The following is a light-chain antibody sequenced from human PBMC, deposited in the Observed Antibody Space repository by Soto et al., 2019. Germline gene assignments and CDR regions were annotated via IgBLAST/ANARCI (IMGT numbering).Light chain of an antibody. CDR1: QSISSW. CDR2: QSS. CDR3: EDYSSSSGLT. J-gene: IGKJ4*01. V-gene: IGKV1-5*03. Sequence: DIQMTQSPSTLSASVGDRVTITCRASQSISSWLAWYQQKPGTAPKLLIFQSSSLKSGVPSRFSGSGSATEYTLTISSLQPDDFATYYCEDYSSSSGLTFGGGTKVEIK.